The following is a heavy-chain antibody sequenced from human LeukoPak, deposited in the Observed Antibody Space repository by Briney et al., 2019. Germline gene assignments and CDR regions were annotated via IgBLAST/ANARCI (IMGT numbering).Heavy chain of an antibody. Sequence: GRSLRLSCAASGFTFRSYAMHWVRQAPGKGLEWVAVISYDGSNKYYADSVKGRFTISRDNSKNRLYLQTNSLRAEDTAVYYCARDPGIGITGTTLVYWGQGTLVTVSS. D-gene: IGHD1-20*01. J-gene: IGHJ4*02. CDR2: ISYDGSNK. CDR3: ARDPGIGITGTTLVY. CDR1: GFTFRSYA. V-gene: IGHV3-30*04.